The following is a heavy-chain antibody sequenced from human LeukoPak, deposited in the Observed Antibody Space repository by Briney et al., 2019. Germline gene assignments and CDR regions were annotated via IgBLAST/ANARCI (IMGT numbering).Heavy chain of an antibody. D-gene: IGHD3-3*01. J-gene: IGHJ3*02. CDR3: ARGDTIFGVVIMGGAFDI. CDR1: GFTFDDYA. CDR2: ISSSSNYI. V-gene: IGHV3-21*01. Sequence: GRSLRLSCAASGFTFDDYAMNWVRQAPGKGLQWVSSISSSSNYIYDADSVKGRFTISRDNAKNSLYLQMDSLRAEDTAVYYCARGDTIFGVVIMGGAFDIWGQGTMVTVSS.